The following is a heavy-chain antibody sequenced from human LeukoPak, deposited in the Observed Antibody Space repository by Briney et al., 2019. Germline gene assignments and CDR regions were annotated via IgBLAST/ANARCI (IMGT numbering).Heavy chain of an antibody. V-gene: IGHV3-21*01. D-gene: IGHD2-15*01. CDR3: ARDTCSGESCYAFEY. CDR2: ISTSSSYI. J-gene: IGHJ4*02. CDR1: GFTFSSYS. Sequence: GGSLRLSCAASGFTFSSYSMNWVRQAPGKGLEWASSISTSSSYIYYADSVKGRFTISRDNAKNSLYLQMNSLRAEDTAVYYCARDTCSGESCYAFEYWGQGTLVTVSS.